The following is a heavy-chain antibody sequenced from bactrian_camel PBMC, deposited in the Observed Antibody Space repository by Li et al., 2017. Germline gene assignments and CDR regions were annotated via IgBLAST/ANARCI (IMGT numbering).Heavy chain of an antibody. D-gene: IGHD2*01. V-gene: IGHV3S5*01. Sequence: QLVESGGGSVQAGGSLRLSCAASGFTFSDYYMRWVRQAPGKGLEWVSSCNNDGKDTYYSDSVKGRFIISRDDAKNTLFLQLNSLEFEDTAMYYCASDYGTTYYGQGTQVTVS. CDR2: CNNDGKDT. J-gene: IGHJ4*01. CDR1: GFTFSDYY.